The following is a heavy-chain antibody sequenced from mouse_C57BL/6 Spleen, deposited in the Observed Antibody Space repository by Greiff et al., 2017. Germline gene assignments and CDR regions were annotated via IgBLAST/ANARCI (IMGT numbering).Heavy chain of an antibody. D-gene: IGHD1-1*01. Sequence: QVQLKQPGAELVKPGASVKMSCKASGYTFTSYWITWVKQRPGQGLEWIGDIYPGSGSTNYNEKFKSKATLTADKSSSTAYMELRSLTSEDSAVYFCARRNYDGSSYWFAYWGQGTLVTVSA. CDR3: ARRNYDGSSYWFAY. J-gene: IGHJ3*01. CDR1: GYTFTSYW. V-gene: IGHV1-55*01. CDR2: IYPGSGST.